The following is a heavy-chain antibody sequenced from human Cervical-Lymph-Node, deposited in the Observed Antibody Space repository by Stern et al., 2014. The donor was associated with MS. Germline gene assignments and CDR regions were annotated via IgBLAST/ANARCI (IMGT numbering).Heavy chain of an antibody. CDR2: ISSSSSYI. D-gene: IGHD3-10*01. CDR3: ARDLPPFLLWL. Sequence: EVQLVESGGGLVKPGGSLRLSCAASGFSFSSYSMNWVRQAPGKGLEWVSSISSSSSYIYYADSVKGRFSISRDNAKNSLYLQMNSLRAEDTAVYYCARDLPPFLLWLWGQGTTVTVSS. V-gene: IGHV3-21*02. CDR1: GFSFSSYS. J-gene: IGHJ6*02.